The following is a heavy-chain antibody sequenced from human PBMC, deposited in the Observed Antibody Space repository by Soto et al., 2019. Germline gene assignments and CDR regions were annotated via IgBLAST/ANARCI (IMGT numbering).Heavy chain of an antibody. CDR2: IWYDGSNK. CDR1: GFTFSSYG. J-gene: IGHJ6*02. V-gene: IGHV3-33*01. CDR3: ARDGGYYDILTGSWGGSYGMDV. Sequence: QVQLVESGGGVVQPGRSLRLSCAASGFTFSSYGMHWVRQAPGKGLEWVAVIWYDGSNKYYADSVKGRFTISRDNSKNTLYLQMTSLRAEATAVYYCARDGGYYDILTGSWGGSYGMDVWGQGTTVTVSS. D-gene: IGHD3-9*01.